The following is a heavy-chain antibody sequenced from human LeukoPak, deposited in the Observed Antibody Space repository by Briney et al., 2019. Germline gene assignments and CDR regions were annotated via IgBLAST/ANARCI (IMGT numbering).Heavy chain of an antibody. V-gene: IGHV3-33*01. CDR1: GFTFSSYG. CDR2: IWYDGSNK. Sequence: GRSLRLSCAASGFTFSSYGMHWVRQAPGKGLEWVAVIWYDGSNKYYADSVKGRLTISRDNSKNTLYLQMNSLRAEDTAVYYCTTDTGFYGSGSSDYWGQGTLVTVSS. D-gene: IGHD3-10*01. CDR3: TTDTGFYGSGSSDY. J-gene: IGHJ4*02.